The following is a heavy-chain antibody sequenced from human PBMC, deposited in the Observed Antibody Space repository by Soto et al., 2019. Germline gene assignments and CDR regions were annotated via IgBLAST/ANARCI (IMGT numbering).Heavy chain of an antibody. D-gene: IGHD5-12*01. V-gene: IGHV3-30-3*01. CDR3: ARALSGYDPY. CDR1: GFTFSSYA. J-gene: IGHJ4*02. CDR2: ISYDGNNK. Sequence: QVQLVESGGGVVQTGRSLRLSCAASGFTFSSYAMHWVRQAPGKGLECVALISYDGNNKYYADSVKGRFTISRDNSKNTLYLQMNSLRAEDTAVYYCARALSGYDPYWGQGTLVTVSS.